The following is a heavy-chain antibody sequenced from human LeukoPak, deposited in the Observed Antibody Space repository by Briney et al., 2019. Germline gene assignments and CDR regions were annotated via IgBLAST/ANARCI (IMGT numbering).Heavy chain of an antibody. V-gene: IGHV4-59*01. CDR3: ARDRRWMVRDHGAFEI. CDR1: GDSISSYY. CDR2: IYYSGST. Sequence: SETLSLTCTVSGDSISSYYWSWIRQPPGKGLERMGYIYYSGSTNYNPSLKSRGTISVDTSKNQFSLKLSSVTAADTAVYYCARDRRWMVRDHGAFEIGGQGTMVTVSA. J-gene: IGHJ3*02. D-gene: IGHD3-10*01.